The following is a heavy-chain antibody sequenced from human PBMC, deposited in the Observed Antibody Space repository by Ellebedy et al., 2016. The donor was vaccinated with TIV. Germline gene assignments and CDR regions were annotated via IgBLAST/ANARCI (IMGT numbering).Heavy chain of an antibody. J-gene: IGHJ5*02. V-gene: IGHV2-5*02. CDR1: GFSLTSGVG. Sequence: SGPTLVKPTQTLTLTCTFSGFSLTSGVGVGWIRQPPGKALEWLALIYWDDDKRYSPSLKSRLTITKDTSKNQVVLTMTNMDPVDTATYYCARIRDIAAGLDPWGQGTLVTVSS. CDR2: IYWDDDK. CDR3: ARIRDIAAGLDP. D-gene: IGHD6-13*01.